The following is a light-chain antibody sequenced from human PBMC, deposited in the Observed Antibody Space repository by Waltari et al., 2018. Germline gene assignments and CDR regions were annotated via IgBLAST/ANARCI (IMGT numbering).Light chain of an antibody. Sequence: QSALTQPPSASGSPGQSVTISCTGTSSDVGGYNYVSWYQQHPGKAPKLMIYEVSKRPSGVPDRFSGSKSGNTASLTVSGLQAEEEADYYCSSYAGSNNRYVFGTGTKVTVL. J-gene: IGLJ1*01. CDR2: EVS. CDR1: SSDVGGYNY. V-gene: IGLV2-8*01. CDR3: SSYAGSNNRYV.